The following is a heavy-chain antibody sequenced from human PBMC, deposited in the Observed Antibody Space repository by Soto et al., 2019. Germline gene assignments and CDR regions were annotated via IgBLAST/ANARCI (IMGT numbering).Heavy chain of an antibody. J-gene: IGHJ4*02. CDR1: GFIFSDHY. Sequence: PGGSLRLSCAASGFIFSDHYMDWVRQAPGKGLEWVGRARNKVNSYTTDHAASVRGRFTISRDDSRDSLYLQMNSLKTEDTAVYYCARLMGTSFDYWGQGTLVTVSS. D-gene: IGHD2-8*01. V-gene: IGHV3-72*01. CDR3: ARLMGTSFDY. CDR2: ARNKVNSYTT.